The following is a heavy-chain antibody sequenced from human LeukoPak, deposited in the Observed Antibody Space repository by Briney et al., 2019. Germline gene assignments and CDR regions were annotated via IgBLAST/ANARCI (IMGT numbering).Heavy chain of an antibody. CDR2: ISYDGSNK. CDR3: ARLDSGYYDSSGYYSDAFDI. CDR1: GFTFSSYG. V-gene: IGHV3-30*03. Sequence: GRSLRLSCAASGFTFSSYGMHWVRQAPGKGLEWVAVISYDGSNKYYADSVKGRFTISRDNSKNTLYLQMNSLRAEDTAVYYCARLDSGYYDSSGYYSDAFDIWGQGTMVTVSS. J-gene: IGHJ3*02. D-gene: IGHD3-22*01.